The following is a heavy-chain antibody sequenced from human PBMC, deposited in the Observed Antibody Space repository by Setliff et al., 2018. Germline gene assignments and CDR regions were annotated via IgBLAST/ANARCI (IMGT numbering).Heavy chain of an antibody. Sequence: ASVXXSCKASGGTXSSXGXSWGRQAPGQGLEWMGWISAYNGNTNYAQKLQXXVTMTTETSTSTAYMELRSLRSDDTAVYYCARVVTDRQQLVLYYYYYYMDVWGKGTTVTVSS. D-gene: IGHD6-13*01. J-gene: IGHJ6*03. V-gene: IGHV1-18*01. CDR1: GGTXSSXG. CDR3: ARVVTDRQQLVLYYYYYYMDV. CDR2: ISAYNGNT.